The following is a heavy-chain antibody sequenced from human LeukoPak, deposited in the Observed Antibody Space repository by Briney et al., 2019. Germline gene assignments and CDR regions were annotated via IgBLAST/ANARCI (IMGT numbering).Heavy chain of an antibody. J-gene: IGHJ6*02. CDR1: GFTFSAYS. V-gene: IGHV3-21*01. D-gene: IGHD5-12*01. Sequence: PGGSLRLSCAASGFTFSAYSMNWVRQTPGKGLEWISSISTSGSYIYYADSLRGRVTTSRDNTKNSLYVQMNSRRAEDTAVYYCARDAGNGYDVAYYYHGMDVWGQGTTVIVSS. CDR3: ARDAGNGYDVAYYYHGMDV. CDR2: ISTSGSYI.